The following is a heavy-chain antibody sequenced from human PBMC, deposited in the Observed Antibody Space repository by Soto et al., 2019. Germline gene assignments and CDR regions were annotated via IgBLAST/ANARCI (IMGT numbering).Heavy chain of an antibody. V-gene: IGHV4-31*03. Sequence: SETLSLTCTVSGGSISSGGYYWSWIRQHPGKGLEWIGYIYYSGSTYYNPSLKSRVTISVDTSKNQFSLKLSSVTAADKAVYYCARDYLYDTSYFDYWGQGTLVTVSS. CDR1: GGSISSGGYY. J-gene: IGHJ4*02. CDR2: IYYSGST. CDR3: ARDYLYDTSYFDY. D-gene: IGHD3-9*01.